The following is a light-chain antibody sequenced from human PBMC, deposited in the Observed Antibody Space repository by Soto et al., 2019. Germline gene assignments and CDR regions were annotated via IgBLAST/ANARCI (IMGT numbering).Light chain of an antibody. J-gene: IGLJ3*02. V-gene: IGLV2-14*01. CDR1: SSDVGGYNY. CDR3: SSFTTSSTWV. CDR2: EVT. Sequence: QSALTQPASVSGSPGQSITISCTGTSSDVGGYNYVSWYQQHPGKAPKLMIYEVTTRPSGVSSRFSGSKSGNTASLTISGLQAEDEADYYCSSFTTSSTWVFGAGTKLTVL.